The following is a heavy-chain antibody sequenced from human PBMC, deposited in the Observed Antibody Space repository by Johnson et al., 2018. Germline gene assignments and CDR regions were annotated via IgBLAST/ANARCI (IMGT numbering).Heavy chain of an antibody. CDR1: GFTFSSYA. J-gene: IGHJ3*02. CDR3: AKKFYYDTTTDFDI. V-gene: IGHV3-30*18. Sequence: VQLLESGGGVVQPGRSLRLSCAASGFTFSSYAMHWVRQAPGKGLEWVAVISYDGSKKYYADSVKGRFTISRDNSKNTLYLQMNSLRAEDTAVYYCAKKFYYDTTTDFDIWGQGTMVTVSS. D-gene: IGHD3-22*01. CDR2: ISYDGSKK.